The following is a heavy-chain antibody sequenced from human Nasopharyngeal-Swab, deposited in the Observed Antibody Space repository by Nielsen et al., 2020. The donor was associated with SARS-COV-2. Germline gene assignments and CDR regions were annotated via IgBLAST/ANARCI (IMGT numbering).Heavy chain of an antibody. V-gene: IGHV4-59*01. CDR2: IYYSGST. J-gene: IGHJ1*01. Sequence: WIRQPPGKGLEWIGYIYYSGSTNYNPSLKSRVTISVDTSKNQFSLKLGSVTAADTAVYYCARDGELSYPFWGYFQHWGQGTLVTVSS. CDR3: ARDGELSYPFWGYFQH. D-gene: IGHD3-10*01.